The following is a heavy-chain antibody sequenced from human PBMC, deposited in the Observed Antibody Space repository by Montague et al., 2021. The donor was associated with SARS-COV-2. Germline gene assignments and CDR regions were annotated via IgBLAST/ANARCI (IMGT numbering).Heavy chain of an antibody. V-gene: IGHV4-4*07. CDR3: ARPSMVSRNYYYYGIDV. CDR1: GGSISSYY. Sequence: SETLSLTCTVSGGSISSYYWSWIRQPAGKGLEWIGRFYTTGSTNYNPSLKSRVTMSVDTSKNQFSLTLNSVTAADTAVYYCARPSMVSRNYYYYGIDVWGQGTTVTVSS. CDR2: FYTTGST. J-gene: IGHJ6*02. D-gene: IGHD2-21*01.